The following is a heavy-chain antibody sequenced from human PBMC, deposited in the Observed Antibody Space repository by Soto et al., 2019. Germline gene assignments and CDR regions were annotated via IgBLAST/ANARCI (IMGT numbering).Heavy chain of an antibody. CDR1: GFTFSSSG. D-gene: IGHD6-19*01. J-gene: IGHJ4*02. CDR2: TSFDGSSG. V-gene: IGHV3-30*18. Sequence: QVQLVESGGGVVKPGGSLKLSCAASGFTFSSSGRHWFGQPPAKGREWLAVTSFDGSSGNYADSVRGRFTISRDNSNNTLYLQMNSLRAEDTAVYYCAKSPPAVAGYFDYWGQGTLVTVSS. CDR3: AKSPPAVAGYFDY.